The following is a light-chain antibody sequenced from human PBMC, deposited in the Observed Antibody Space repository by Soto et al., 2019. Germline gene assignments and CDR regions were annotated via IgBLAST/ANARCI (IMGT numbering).Light chain of an antibody. Sequence: DIQMTQSPSTLSASVGDRVTITCRASQSINSWLAWYQQKPGEAPKLLIYDASSLKSGVPSRFSGSGSGTEFTLTISCLQPDDFATYYCQQYKSYSAFGQGTKVEI. CDR3: QQYKSYSA. CDR1: QSINSW. V-gene: IGKV1-5*01. J-gene: IGKJ1*01. CDR2: DAS.